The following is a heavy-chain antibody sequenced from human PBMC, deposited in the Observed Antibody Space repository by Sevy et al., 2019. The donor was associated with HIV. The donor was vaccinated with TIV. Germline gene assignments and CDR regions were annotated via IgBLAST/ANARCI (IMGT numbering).Heavy chain of an antibody. D-gene: IGHD3-16*01. Sequence: GGSLRLSCAASGFIFSDYYMAWVRQAPGKGLEWISYVSRGGYTIYYADSVEGRFSITRDDAKDSLFLQMDSLRAEDTAFYYCARGAQYDDADWGFVYWGQGALVTVSS. J-gene: IGHJ4*02. V-gene: IGHV3-11*01. CDR2: VSRGGYTI. CDR1: GFIFSDYY. CDR3: ARGAQYDDADWGFVY.